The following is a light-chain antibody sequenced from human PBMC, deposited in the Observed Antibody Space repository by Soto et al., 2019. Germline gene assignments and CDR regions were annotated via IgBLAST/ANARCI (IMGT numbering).Light chain of an antibody. V-gene: IGLV2-14*01. CDR2: EVN. J-gene: IGLJ1*01. CDR1: RSDIGDSNF. CDR3: ASFRSGTSLV. Sequence: QSALTQPASVSGSPGQSVTISCTGPRSDIGDSNFISWYQHSPGKAPRLLIYEVNNRPSGVSKSFSGSKAGNTASLTISGLLDDDEADYFCASFRSGTSLVFGSGTKVTVL.